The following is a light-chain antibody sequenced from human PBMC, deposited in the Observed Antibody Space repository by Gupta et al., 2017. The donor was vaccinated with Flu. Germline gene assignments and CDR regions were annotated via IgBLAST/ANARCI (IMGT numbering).Light chain of an antibody. Sequence: IVLTQSPDSLSVSLGERGTINCKSSQSVLYSSNNNNYLAWDQQKPGQPPKLLIYWASTRESGVPDRFRGSGSGTDFTLTISSLQAEDVAVYYCQQYYSTPPWTFGQGTKVEIK. V-gene: IGKV4-1*01. CDR3: QQYYSTPPWT. J-gene: IGKJ1*01. CDR1: QSVLYSSNNNNY. CDR2: WAS.